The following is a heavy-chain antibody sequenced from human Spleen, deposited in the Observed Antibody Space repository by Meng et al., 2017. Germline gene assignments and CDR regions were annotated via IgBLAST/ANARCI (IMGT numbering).Heavy chain of an antibody. D-gene: IGHD3-22*01. CDR2: IKSETDGGTA. J-gene: IGHJ4*02. V-gene: IGHV3-15*01. Sequence: VQLVESGGGLVKAGESLRLSCSVFGFTFRNGWMSWVRQAPGKGLEWVGRIKSETDGGTADYAAPVRDRFTISRDDSKNILYLQMNSLETEDTAVYYCQWLSTHPPDCWGQGTLVTVSS. CDR1: GFTFRNGW. CDR3: QWLSTHPPDC.